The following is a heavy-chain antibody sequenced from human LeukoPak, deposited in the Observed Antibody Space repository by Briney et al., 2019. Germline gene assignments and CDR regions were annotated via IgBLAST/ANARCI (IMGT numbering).Heavy chain of an antibody. CDR2: IYTSGST. Sequence: PSETLSLTCTVSGGSISSYYWSWIRQPAGKGLEWIGRIYTSGSTNYNPSLKSRVTMSVDTSKNQFSLKLSSVTAADTAVHYCARVAYGSGWYEDWFDHWGQGTLVTVSS. V-gene: IGHV4-4*07. J-gene: IGHJ5*02. CDR1: GGSISSYY. D-gene: IGHD6-19*01. CDR3: ARVAYGSGWYEDWFDH.